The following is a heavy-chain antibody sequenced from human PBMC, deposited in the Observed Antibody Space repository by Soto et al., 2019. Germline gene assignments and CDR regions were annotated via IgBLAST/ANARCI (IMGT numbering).Heavy chain of an antibody. Sequence: GGSLRLSCAASGFTFSSYNMNWVRQAPGKGLEWVSSISSSSSYIYYADSVKGRFTISRDNAKNTMSLQMYSLRGDDTAVYYCARVLKSSGGDIDVFDIWGQGAMVT. V-gene: IGHV3-21*01. D-gene: IGHD6-19*01. CDR2: ISSSSSYI. CDR3: ARVLKSSGGDIDVFDI. CDR1: GFTFSSYN. J-gene: IGHJ3*02.